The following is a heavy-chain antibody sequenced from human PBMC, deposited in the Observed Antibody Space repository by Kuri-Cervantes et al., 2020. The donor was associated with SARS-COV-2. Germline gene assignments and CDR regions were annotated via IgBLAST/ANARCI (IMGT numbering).Heavy chain of an antibody. CDR1: GFTFSSYA. J-gene: IGHJ5*02. Sequence: GGSLRLSCAASGFTFSSYAMSWVRQAPGKGLEWVSAISGSGGSTYYADSVKGRFTISRDNAKNSLYLQMNSLRAEDTAVYYCARGGEDIVVVVAATPYNWFDPWGQGTLVTVSS. CDR2: ISGSGGST. D-gene: IGHD2-15*01. V-gene: IGHV3-23*01. CDR3: ARGGEDIVVVVAATPYNWFDP.